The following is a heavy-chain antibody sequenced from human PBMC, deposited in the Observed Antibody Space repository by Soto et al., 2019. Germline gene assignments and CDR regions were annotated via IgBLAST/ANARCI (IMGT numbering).Heavy chain of an antibody. V-gene: IGHV3-23*01. D-gene: IGHD6-19*01. CDR2: ISGSGGST. Sequence: TGGSLRLSCAASGFTFSSYAMSWVRQAPGKGLEWVSAISGSGGSTYYADSVKGRFTISRDNSKNTLNTLYLQMNSLRAEDTAVYYCAKGYSSGWYDDAFDIWGQGTMVTVSS. CDR3: AKGYSSGWYDDAFDI. J-gene: IGHJ3*02. CDR1: GFTFSSYA.